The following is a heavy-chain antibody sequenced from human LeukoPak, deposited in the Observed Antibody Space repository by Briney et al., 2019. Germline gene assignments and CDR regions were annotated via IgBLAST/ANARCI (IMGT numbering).Heavy chain of an antibody. CDR1: GFTLSNYA. CDR2: IGTAGDT. J-gene: IGHJ4*02. CDR3: ARQNTPHGNFDY. Sequence: QAGGSLRLSCAASGFTLSNYAMHWVRQPAGKGLEWVSAIGTAGDTFYPGSVNGRFTISRDNAKKSLFLQMNSLRAEDTAVYYCARQNTPHGNFDYWGQGTLVTVSS. V-gene: IGHV3-13*01. D-gene: IGHD1-26*01.